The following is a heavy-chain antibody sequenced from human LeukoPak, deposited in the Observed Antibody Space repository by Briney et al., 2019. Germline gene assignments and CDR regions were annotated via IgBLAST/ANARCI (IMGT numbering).Heavy chain of an antibody. Sequence: GGSLRLSCAASGFTFSSYSMNWVRQAPGKGLEWVSYISSSSSTIYYADSVKGRFTISRDNAKNSLYLQMNSLRAENTAVYYCARSLGSYYYYYYMDVWGKGTTVTVSS. V-gene: IGHV3-48*01. CDR2: ISSSSSTI. CDR1: GFTFSSYS. D-gene: IGHD7-27*01. J-gene: IGHJ6*03. CDR3: ARSLGSYYYYYYMDV.